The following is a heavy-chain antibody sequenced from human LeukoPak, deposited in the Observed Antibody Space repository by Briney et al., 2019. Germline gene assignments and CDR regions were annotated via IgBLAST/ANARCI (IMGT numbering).Heavy chain of an antibody. Sequence: PGRSLRLSCAASGFTFSSYGMHWVRQAPGKGLEWVAVISYDGSNKYYADSVKGRFTISRDNSKNTLYLQMNSLRAEDTAVYYCAKDRVRGDYYYHGMDVWGKGTTVTVSS. CDR3: AKDRVRGDYYYHGMDV. J-gene: IGHJ6*04. V-gene: IGHV3-30*18. CDR1: GFTFSSYG. CDR2: ISYDGSNK.